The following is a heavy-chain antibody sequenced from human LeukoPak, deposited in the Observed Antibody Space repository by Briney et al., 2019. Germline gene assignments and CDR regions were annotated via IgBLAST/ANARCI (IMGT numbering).Heavy chain of an antibody. D-gene: IGHD3-22*01. J-gene: IGHJ4*02. CDR2: IYYSGST. V-gene: IGHV4-39*07. CDR3: ARAHMGSSGIDY. Sequence: SETLSLTCTVSGGSISSSSYYWGWIRQPPGKGLEWIGSIYYSGSTYYNPSLKSRVTISVDTSKNQFSLKLSSVTAADTAVYYCARAHMGSSGIDYWGQGTLVTVSS. CDR1: GGSISSSSYY.